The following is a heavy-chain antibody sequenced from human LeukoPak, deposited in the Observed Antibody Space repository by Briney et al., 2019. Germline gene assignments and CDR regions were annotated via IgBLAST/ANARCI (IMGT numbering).Heavy chain of an antibody. J-gene: IGHJ6*03. CDR1: GGSISSYY. CDR2: IYTSGST. Sequence: SETLSLTCTVSGGSISSYYWSWIRQPAGKGLEWIGRIYTSGSTNYNPSLKSRVTMSVDTSKNQFSLKLSSVTAADTAVYYCARAPGVTDYYYYYMDVWGKGTTVTVSS. D-gene: IGHD2-21*02. V-gene: IGHV4-4*07. CDR3: ARAPGVTDYYYYYMDV.